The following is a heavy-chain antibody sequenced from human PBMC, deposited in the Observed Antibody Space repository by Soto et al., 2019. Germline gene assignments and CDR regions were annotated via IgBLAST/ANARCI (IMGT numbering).Heavy chain of an antibody. Sequence: SETLSLTCAVYGGSFSGYYWSWIRQPPGKGLEWIGEINHSGSTNYNPSLKSRVTISVDTSKNQFSLKLSSVTAADTAVYYCARGGGALDYWGQGTLVTVSS. J-gene: IGHJ4*02. CDR3: ARGGGALDY. CDR2: INHSGST. D-gene: IGHD3-10*01. CDR1: GGSFSGYY. V-gene: IGHV4-34*01.